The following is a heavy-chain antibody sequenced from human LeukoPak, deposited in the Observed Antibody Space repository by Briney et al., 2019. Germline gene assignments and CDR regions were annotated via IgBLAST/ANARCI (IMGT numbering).Heavy chain of an antibody. CDR3: ATVAGQIGDFDY. CDR2: FDPEDGET. D-gene: IGHD6-19*01. V-gene: IGHV1-24*01. CDR1: GYTLTELS. Sequence: ASVKVSCKASGYTLTELSMHWVRQAPGKGLEWMGGFDPEDGETIYAQKFQGRVTMTEDTSTDTAYMELSSLRSEDTAVYYCATVAGQIGDFDYWGQGTLVTVSS. J-gene: IGHJ4*02.